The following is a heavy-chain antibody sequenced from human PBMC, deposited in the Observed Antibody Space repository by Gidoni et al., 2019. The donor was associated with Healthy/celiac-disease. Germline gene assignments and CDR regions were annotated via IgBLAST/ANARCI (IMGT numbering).Heavy chain of an antibody. Sequence: QVQLVESGGGVVQPGGSLRLSCAASGFTFSSYGMHWVRQAPGKGLEWLAFIRYDGSNKYYADSVKGRFTISRDNSKNTLYLQMNSLRAEDTAVYYCAKDGEDYSNYGGYYYYYGMDVWGQGTTVTVSS. CDR1: GFTFSSYG. J-gene: IGHJ6*02. V-gene: IGHV3-30*02. CDR3: AKDGEDYSNYGGYYYYYGMDV. CDR2: IRYDGSNK. D-gene: IGHD4-4*01.